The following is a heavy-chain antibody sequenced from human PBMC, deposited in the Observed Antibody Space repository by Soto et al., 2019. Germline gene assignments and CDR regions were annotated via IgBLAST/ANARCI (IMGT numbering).Heavy chain of an antibody. J-gene: IGHJ6*02. CDR1: GGSISSYY. V-gene: IGHV4-59*01. CDR3: ARDGGDIVVVPAANHPFYGMDV. Sequence: PSETLSLTCTVSGGSISSYYWSWIRQPPGKGLEWIGYIYYSGSTNYNPSLKSRVTISVDTSKNQFSLKLSSVTAADTAVYYCARDGGDIVVVPAANHPFYGMDVWGQGTTVTVSS. CDR2: IYYSGST. D-gene: IGHD2-2*01.